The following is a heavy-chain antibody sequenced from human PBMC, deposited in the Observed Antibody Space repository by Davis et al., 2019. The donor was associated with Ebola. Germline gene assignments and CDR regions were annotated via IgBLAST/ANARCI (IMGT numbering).Heavy chain of an antibody. D-gene: IGHD3-10*01. V-gene: IGHV3-23*01. CDR2: ISGSGGST. CDR3: AKDLELLCLDY. Sequence: GESLKISCAASGFTFSSYAMSWVRQAPGKGLEWVSAISGSGGSTYYADSVKGRFTISRDNSKNTLYLQMNSLRAEDTAVYYCAKDLELLCLDYWGQGTLVTVSS. J-gene: IGHJ4*02. CDR1: GFTFSSYA.